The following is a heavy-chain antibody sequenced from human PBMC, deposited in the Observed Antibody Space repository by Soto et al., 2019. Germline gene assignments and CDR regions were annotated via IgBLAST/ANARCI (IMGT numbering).Heavy chain of an antibody. CDR2: ISSNGGST. D-gene: IGHD3-3*01. J-gene: IGHJ3*02. Sequence: GGSLRLSCSASGFTFSSYAMHWVRQAPGKGLEYVSAISSNGGSTYYADSVKGRFTISRDNSKNTLYLQMSSLRAEDTAVYYWVTHPLRVVIIGHDAFDIWGQGTMVTVSS. V-gene: IGHV3-64D*08. CDR1: GFTFSSYA. CDR3: VTHPLRVVIIGHDAFDI.